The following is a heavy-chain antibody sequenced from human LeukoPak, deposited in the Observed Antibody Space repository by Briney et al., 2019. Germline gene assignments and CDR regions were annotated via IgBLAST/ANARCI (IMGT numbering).Heavy chain of an antibody. Sequence: ASVKVSCKASGYTFTGYYMHWVRQAPGQGLEWMGWINPNSGGTNYAQKFQGRVTMTRDTSISTAYMELSRLRSDDTAVYYCARPPPLGYCTNGVCPRYYFDYWGQGTLVTVSS. CDR3: ARPPPLGYCTNGVCPRYYFDY. J-gene: IGHJ4*02. CDR2: INPNSGGT. CDR1: GYTFTGYY. D-gene: IGHD2-8*01. V-gene: IGHV1-2*02.